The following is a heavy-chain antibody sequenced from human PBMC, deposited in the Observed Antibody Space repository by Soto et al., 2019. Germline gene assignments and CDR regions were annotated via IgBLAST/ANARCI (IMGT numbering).Heavy chain of an antibody. Sequence: PGGSLRLSCTASGFTFSSYSLHWVRQTPGKGLEWVAFISYDGSNKYYADSVKGRFTISRDNSKNMLFVQMNSLRAEDTAVYYCARVLSSSWFLNYWGQGTLVTVSS. D-gene: IGHD6-13*01. CDR1: GFTFSSYS. J-gene: IGHJ4*02. CDR3: ARVLSSSWFLNY. V-gene: IGHV3-30-3*01. CDR2: ISYDGSNK.